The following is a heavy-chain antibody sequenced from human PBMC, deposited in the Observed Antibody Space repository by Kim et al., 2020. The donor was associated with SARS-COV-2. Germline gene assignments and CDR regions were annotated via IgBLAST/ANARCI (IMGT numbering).Heavy chain of an antibody. CDR2: IRSKAYGGTT. D-gene: IGHD2-2*01. CDR3: TRYQLLSGYYGMDV. CDR1: GFTFGDYA. Sequence: GGSLRLSCTASGFTFGDYAMSWFRQAPGKGLEWVGFIRSKAYGGTTEYAASVKGRFTISRDDSKSIAYLQMNSLKTEDTAVYYCTRYQLLSGYYGMDVWGQGTTVTVSS. V-gene: IGHV3-49*03. J-gene: IGHJ6*02.